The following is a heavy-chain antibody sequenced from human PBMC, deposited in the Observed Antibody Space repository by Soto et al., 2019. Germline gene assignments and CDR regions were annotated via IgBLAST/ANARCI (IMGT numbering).Heavy chain of an antibody. CDR3: AREGGVLVAANDAFDI. J-gene: IGHJ3*02. Sequence: QVQLVESGGGVVQPGRSLKLSCAASRFTFSSYAMHWVRQAPGKGLEWVAVISYDGGNKYYADSVKGRFTISRDNSKSTLYLQMNSLRAEDTAVYYCAREGGVLVAANDAFDIWGQGTMVTVSS. D-gene: IGHD2-15*01. V-gene: IGHV3-30-3*01. CDR1: RFTFSSYA. CDR2: ISYDGGNK.